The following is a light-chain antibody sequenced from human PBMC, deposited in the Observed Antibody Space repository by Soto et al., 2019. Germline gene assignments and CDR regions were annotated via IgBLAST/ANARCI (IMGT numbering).Light chain of an antibody. J-gene: IGKJ1*01. V-gene: IGKV3-20*01. CDR3: QRYGSSQWT. Sequence: EIVLTQSPGTLSLSPGERATLSCRASQSVSSSYLAWYQQKPGQAPRLLIYGASSRATGIPDRFSGSGSGTDFTLTISRLEPEDFAVYYCQRYGSSQWTLGQGTKVDIK. CDR2: GAS. CDR1: QSVSSSY.